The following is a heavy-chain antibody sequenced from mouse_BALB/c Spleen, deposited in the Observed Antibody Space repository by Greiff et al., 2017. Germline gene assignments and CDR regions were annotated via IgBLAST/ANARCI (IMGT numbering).Heavy chain of an antibody. D-gene: IGHD3-3*01. Sequence: EVQLQQSGGGLVQPKGSLKLSCAASGFTFNTYAMNWVRQAPGKGLEWVARIRSKSNNYATYYADSVKDRFTISRDDSQSMLYLQMNNLKTKDTAMYYCGSRGFAYWGQGTLVTVSA. CDR3: GSRGFAY. V-gene: IGHV10-1*02. CDR1: GFTFNTYA. CDR2: IRSKSNNYAT. J-gene: IGHJ3*01.